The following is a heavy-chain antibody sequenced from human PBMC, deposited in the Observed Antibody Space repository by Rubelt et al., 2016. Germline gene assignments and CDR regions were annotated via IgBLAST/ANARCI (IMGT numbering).Heavy chain of an antibody. CDR2: INSDVSIT. Sequence: GGSLRLSCAASGFTFSDYGLTWVRQAPGKGLVWVSRINSDVSITNDADSVRGRFTISRDNAKNTLYLQMNSLRPEDTAVYYCARGSGYYTFDFWGQGTLVTVSS. CDR1: GFTFSDYG. V-gene: IGHV3-74*01. CDR3: ARGSGYYTFDF. J-gene: IGHJ4*02. D-gene: IGHD3-3*01.